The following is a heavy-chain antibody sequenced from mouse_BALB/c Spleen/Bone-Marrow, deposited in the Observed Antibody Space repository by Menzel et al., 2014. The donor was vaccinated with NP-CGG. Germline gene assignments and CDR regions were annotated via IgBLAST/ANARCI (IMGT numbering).Heavy chain of an antibody. J-gene: IGHJ2*01. V-gene: IGHV1S81*02. CDR1: GYTFXSYW. CDR3: ARCYYGNYFDY. CDR2: INPSNGRT. D-gene: IGHD2-1*01. Sequence: AQLQQSGAELVKPGASVKLSCKASGYTFXSYWMHWVKQRPGQGLEWIGEINPSNGRTNYNEKFKSKATLTVDKSSSTAYMQLSSLTSEDSAVYYCARCYYGNYFDYWGQGTTLTVSS.